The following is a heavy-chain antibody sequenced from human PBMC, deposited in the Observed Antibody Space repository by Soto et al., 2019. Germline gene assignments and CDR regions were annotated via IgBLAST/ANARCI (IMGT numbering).Heavy chain of an antibody. Sequence: QLQLQESGSGLVKPSQTLSLTCAVSGDSISSGAYSWSWVRQPPGQGLEWIGYIYHSGNTYYNPSHKSRVTFSVDRSTYQFSLKLNSVPAADTAMYYCRASCFGSGSSGTYYGMDVWGQGTTVTVSS. D-gene: IGHD3-10*01. V-gene: IGHV4-30-2*01. CDR1: GDSISSGAYS. CDR3: RASCFGSGSSGTYYGMDV. CDR2: IYHSGNT. J-gene: IGHJ6*02.